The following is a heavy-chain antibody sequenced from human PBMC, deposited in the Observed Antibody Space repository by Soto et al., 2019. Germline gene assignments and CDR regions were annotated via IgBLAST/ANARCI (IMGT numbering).Heavy chain of an antibody. Sequence: GGSLRLSCAASGFTVSSNYMSWVRQAPGKGLEWVSVIYSGGSTYYADSVKGRFTISRHNSKNTLYLQMNSLRAEDTAVYYCARGIMDYYYYYMDVWGKGTTVTVSS. V-gene: IGHV3-53*04. CDR3: ARGIMDYYYYYMDV. J-gene: IGHJ6*03. CDR2: IYSGGST. CDR1: GFTVSSNY.